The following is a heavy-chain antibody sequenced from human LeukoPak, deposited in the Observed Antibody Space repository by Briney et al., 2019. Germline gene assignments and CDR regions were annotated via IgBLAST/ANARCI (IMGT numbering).Heavy chain of an antibody. Sequence: GGSLRLSCAASGFTISSNYMSWVRQAPGKGLEWVSVIYSGGSTYYADSVKGRCTISRDNSKNTLYLQMNSLRAEDTAVYYCARDFAAVAAIWGQGTLVTVSS. CDR2: IYSGGST. V-gene: IGHV3-53*01. J-gene: IGHJ4*02. CDR1: GFTISSNY. CDR3: ARDFAAVAAI. D-gene: IGHD6-19*01.